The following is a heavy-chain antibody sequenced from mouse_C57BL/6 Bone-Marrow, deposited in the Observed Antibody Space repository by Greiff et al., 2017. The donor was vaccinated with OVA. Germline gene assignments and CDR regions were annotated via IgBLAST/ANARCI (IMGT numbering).Heavy chain of an antibody. Sequence: VKLQQSGAELVKPGASVKISCKASGYAFSSHWMNWVKQRPGKGLEWIGQIYPGDGDTNYNGKFKGKATLTADKSSSTAYMQLSSLTSEDSAVYFCARWTYGNPFAYWGQGTLVTVSA. CDR2: IYPGDGDT. CDR1: GYAFSSHW. V-gene: IGHV1-80*01. D-gene: IGHD2-1*01. J-gene: IGHJ3*01. CDR3: ARWTYGNPFAY.